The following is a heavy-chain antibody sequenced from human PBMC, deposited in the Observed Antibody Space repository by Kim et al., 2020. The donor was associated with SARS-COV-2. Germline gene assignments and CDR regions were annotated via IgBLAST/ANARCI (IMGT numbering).Heavy chain of an antibody. Sequence: GGSLRLSCADSGFTFSSYSMNWVRQAPGKGLEWVSSISSSSSYIYYADSVKGRFTISRDNAKNSLYLQMNSLRAEDTAVYYCAGNMMRDAFDIWGQGTMVTVSS. J-gene: IGHJ3*02. V-gene: IGHV3-21*01. CDR1: GFTFSSYS. CDR3: AGNMMRDAFDI. D-gene: IGHD3-16*01. CDR2: ISSSSSYI.